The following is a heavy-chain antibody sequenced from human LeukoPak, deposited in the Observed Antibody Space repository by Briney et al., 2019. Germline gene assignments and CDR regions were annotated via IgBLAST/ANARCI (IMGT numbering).Heavy chain of an antibody. CDR1: GGSISSGYY. CDR3: AKQAYYFVDY. Sequence: SETLSLTCTVSGGSISSGYYWGWIRQPPGKGLEWIGSIYHSGSTYYNPSLKSRVTISLDTSKNQVSLKLNSVTAADTAVYYCAKQAYYFVDYWGQGTLVAISS. D-gene: IGHD2/OR15-2a*01. J-gene: IGHJ4*02. CDR2: IYHSGST. V-gene: IGHV4-38-2*02.